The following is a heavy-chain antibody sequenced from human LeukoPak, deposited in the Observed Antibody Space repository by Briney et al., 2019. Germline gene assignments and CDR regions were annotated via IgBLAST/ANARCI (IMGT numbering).Heavy chain of an antibody. V-gene: IGHV1-69*04. D-gene: IGHD1-26*01. J-gene: IGHJ4*02. Sequence: SVTVSFTASGGTFSIYAISWVRQAPGQGLEWMGRIIPILGIANYAQKFQGRVTITADKSTSTAYMELSSLRSEDTAVYYCAAGDSSGSYTDYWGQGTLVTVSS. CDR2: IIPILGIA. CDR1: GGTFSIYA. CDR3: AAGDSSGSYTDY.